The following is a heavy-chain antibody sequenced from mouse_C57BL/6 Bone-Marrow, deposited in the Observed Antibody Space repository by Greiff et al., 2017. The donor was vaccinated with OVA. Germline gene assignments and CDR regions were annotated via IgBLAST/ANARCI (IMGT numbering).Heavy chain of an antibody. CDR1: GYSITSGYY. J-gene: IGHJ1*03. CDR3: ASNRSPKYFDV. V-gene: IGHV3-6*01. Sequence: EVQRVESGPGLVKPSQSLSLTCSVTGYSITSGYYWNWIRQFPGNKLEWMGYISYDGSNNYNPSLKNRISITRDTSKNQFFLKLNSVTTEDTATYYCASNRSPKYFDVWGTGTTVTVSS. CDR2: ISYDGSN.